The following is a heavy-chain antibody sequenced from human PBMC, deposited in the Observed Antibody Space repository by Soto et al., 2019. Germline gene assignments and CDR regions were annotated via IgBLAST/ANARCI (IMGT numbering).Heavy chain of an antibody. CDR2: IYYSGNT. CDR1: NGSISSSGYY. CDR3: AGGSSRSWFDP. V-gene: IGHV4-31*03. D-gene: IGHD6-6*01. J-gene: IGHJ5*02. Sequence: TLSLTCTVSNGSISSSGYYWSWIRQHPGQGLEWIGYIYYSGNTYYNPSLKSRVTISVDTSKNQFSLKLGSVTAADTAMYYCAGGSSRSWFDPWGQGTLVTVSS.